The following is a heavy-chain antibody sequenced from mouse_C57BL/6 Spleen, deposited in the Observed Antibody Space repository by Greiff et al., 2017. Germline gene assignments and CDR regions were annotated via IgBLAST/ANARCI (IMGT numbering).Heavy chain of an antibody. D-gene: IGHD1-1*01. Sequence: QVQLQQSGAELVRPGASVTLSCKASGYTFTDYEMHWVKQTPVHGLEWIGAIVPETGGTAYNQKFKGKAILTADKSSSTAYMELRSLTSEDSAVYYCTRWDTTVVYWYFDVWGTGTTVTVSS. J-gene: IGHJ1*03. CDR1: GYTFTDYE. CDR2: IVPETGGT. CDR3: TRWDTTVVYWYFDV. V-gene: IGHV1-15*01.